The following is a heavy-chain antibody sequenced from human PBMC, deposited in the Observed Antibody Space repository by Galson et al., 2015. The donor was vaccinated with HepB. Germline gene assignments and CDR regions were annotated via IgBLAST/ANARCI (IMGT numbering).Heavy chain of an antibody. CDR3: TKERLVWGSPSDV. D-gene: IGHD3-16*01. CDR1: AFTFNNYA. V-gene: IGHV3-30*18. Sequence: SLRLSCAASAFTFNNYAMHWVRQAPGKGLEWVAVISYDESKKYYGDSVKGRFTISRDNSKNTLYLQMNSLRPEDTAVYYCTKERLVWGSPSDVWGPGTTVTVSS. J-gene: IGHJ6*02. CDR2: ISYDESKK.